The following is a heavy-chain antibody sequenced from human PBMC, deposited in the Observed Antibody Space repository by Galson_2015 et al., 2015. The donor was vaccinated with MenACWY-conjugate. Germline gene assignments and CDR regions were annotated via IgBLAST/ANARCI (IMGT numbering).Heavy chain of an antibody. CDR3: ARDKLLWFGEFQNRVDP. D-gene: IGHD3-10*01. CDR1: GGSMSSSSYH. CDR2: ISYTGIT. Sequence: SETLSLTCTVSGGSMSSSSYHWGWIRQPPGKGLEWIGSISYTGITFYNPSLKSRVTISVDTSKNQFSLKLSSVTAADTAVYYCARDKLLWFGEFQNRVDPWGQGTLVTVSS. J-gene: IGHJ5*02. V-gene: IGHV4-39*07.